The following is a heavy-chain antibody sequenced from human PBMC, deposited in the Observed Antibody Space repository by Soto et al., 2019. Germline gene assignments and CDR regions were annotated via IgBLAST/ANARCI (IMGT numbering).Heavy chain of an antibody. CDR3: ARACSSIPPLGFDP. J-gene: IGHJ5*02. CDR1: GGSISSGGYS. Sequence: QLQLQESGSGLVKPSQTLSLTCAVSGGSISSGGYSWSWIRQPPGKGLEWIGYIYHSGSTYYNPSLKSRVTISVDRSKNQFSLKLSSVTAADTAVYYCARACSSIPPLGFDPWGQGTLVTVSS. D-gene: IGHD6-13*01. CDR2: IYHSGST. V-gene: IGHV4-30-2*01.